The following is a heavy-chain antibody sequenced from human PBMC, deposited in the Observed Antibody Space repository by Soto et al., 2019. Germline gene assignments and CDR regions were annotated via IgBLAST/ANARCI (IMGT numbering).Heavy chain of an antibody. CDR3: AGDSYYYGLGSFFCY. D-gene: IGHD3-10*01. V-gene: IGHV4-31*03. J-gene: IGHJ4*02. Sequence: SETLSLTCTVSGGSISSGGYYWSWIRQHPGKGLEWIGYIYYSGSTYYNPSLKSRVTISVDTSKNQFSLKLSSVTAADTAVYYCAGDSYYYGLGSFFCYWGQGTLVTVSS. CDR1: GGSISSGGYY. CDR2: IYYSGST.